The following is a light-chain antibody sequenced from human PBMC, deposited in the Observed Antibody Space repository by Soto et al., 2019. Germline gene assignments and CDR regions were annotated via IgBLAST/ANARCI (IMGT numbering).Light chain of an antibody. CDR2: SNN. J-gene: IGLJ2*01. V-gene: IGLV1-44*01. CDR3: AAWDDSLSAVV. CDR1: TSNIASNA. Sequence: QLVLTQPPSASGTPGQRVSISCSGSTSNIASNAVNWYQQLPGTAPRLLIYSNNQRPSGVPVRFSGSKSGTSASLAISGLQSDDEADYYCAAWDDSLSAVVFGGGTKLTVL.